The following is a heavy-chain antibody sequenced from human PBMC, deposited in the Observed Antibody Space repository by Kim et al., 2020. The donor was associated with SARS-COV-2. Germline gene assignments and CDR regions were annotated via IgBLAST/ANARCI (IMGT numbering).Heavy chain of an antibody. Sequence: GGSLRLSCAASGFTFSSYGMHWVRQAPGKGLEWVAVISYDGSNKYYADSVKGRFTISRDNSKNTLYLQMNSLRAEDTAVYYCARIVGGVDYWGQGTLVTV. CDR1: GFTFSSYG. D-gene: IGHD1-26*01. CDR2: ISYDGSNK. CDR3: ARIVGGVDY. J-gene: IGHJ4*02. V-gene: IGHV3-33*05.